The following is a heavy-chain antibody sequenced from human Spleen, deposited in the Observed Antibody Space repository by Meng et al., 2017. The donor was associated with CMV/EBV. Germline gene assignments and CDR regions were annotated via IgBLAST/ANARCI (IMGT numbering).Heavy chain of an antibody. CDR1: GYTFNTCA. D-gene: IGHD2-21*02. CDR3: ARSSCDGDCYSSFYYGMDV. V-gene: IGHV1-18*01. CDR2: ISGNNGHT. Sequence: ASVKVSCKASGYTFNTCAISWVRQAPGQGLEWMGWISGNNGHTNYAQKLQGRVTMTTDTSTSTAHMELRSLRSDDTAVYYCARSSCDGDCYSSFYYGMDVWGQGTMVTVSS. J-gene: IGHJ6*02.